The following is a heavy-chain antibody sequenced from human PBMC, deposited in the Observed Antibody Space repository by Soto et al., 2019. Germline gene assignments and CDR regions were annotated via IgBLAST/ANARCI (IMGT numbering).Heavy chain of an antibody. D-gene: IGHD3-3*01. V-gene: IGHV4-38-2*01. Sequence: SETLSLTCVVSGYSITSGYYWGWVRQTPGKGLEWIGGFHHSANTYYNPSLKSRVTISVDTSKNQFSLQLASVTAADTALYYCARGLEDYDFWNSYSGQFAPDYWGQGTLVTVSS. CDR2: FHHSANT. CDR1: GYSITSGYY. J-gene: IGHJ4*02. CDR3: ARGLEDYDFWNSYSGQFAPDY.